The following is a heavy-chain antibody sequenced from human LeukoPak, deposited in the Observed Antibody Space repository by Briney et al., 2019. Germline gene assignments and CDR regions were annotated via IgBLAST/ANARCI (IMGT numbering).Heavy chain of an antibody. CDR1: GFTFSSYW. CDR2: IKQDGSEK. CDR3: ARERRYCSGGSCYSSLDY. D-gene: IGHD2-15*01. Sequence: GGSLRLSCAASGFTFSSYWMSWVRQAPGKGLEWVANIKQDGSEKYYVYSVKGRFTISRDNAKNSLYLQMNSLRAEDTAVYYCARERRYCSGGSCYSSLDYWGQGTLVTVSS. V-gene: IGHV3-7*01. J-gene: IGHJ4*02.